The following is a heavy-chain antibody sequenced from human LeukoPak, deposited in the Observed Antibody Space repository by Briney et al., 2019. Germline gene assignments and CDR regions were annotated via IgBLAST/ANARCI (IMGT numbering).Heavy chain of an antibody. CDR2: IYYGGST. V-gene: IGHV4-30-4*08. Sequence: PSETLSLTCTVSGGSISSGDYYWSWIRQPPGKGLEWIGYIYYGGSTYYNPSLKSRVTISVDTSKNQFSLKLSSVTAADTAVYYCARGGLNYDFWSGYYSAFDIWGQGTMVTVSS. D-gene: IGHD3-3*01. J-gene: IGHJ3*02. CDR3: ARGGLNYDFWSGYYSAFDI. CDR1: GGSISSGDYY.